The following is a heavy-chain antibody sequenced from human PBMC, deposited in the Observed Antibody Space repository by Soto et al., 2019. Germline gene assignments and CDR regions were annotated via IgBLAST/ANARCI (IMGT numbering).Heavy chain of an antibody. CDR2: IYHSGST. V-gene: IGHV4-30-2*01. CDR3: AGGPGVARNY. CDR1: GGSISSGGYS. D-gene: IGHD5-12*01. Sequence: QLQLQESGSGLVKPSQTLSLTCAVSGGSISSGGYSWSWILQPPGKGLEWIGYIYHSGSTYYNPPLKSRVTISVDRSKNQFSLKLRSVTAADTAVYYCAGGPGVARNYWGQGTLVTVSS. J-gene: IGHJ4*02.